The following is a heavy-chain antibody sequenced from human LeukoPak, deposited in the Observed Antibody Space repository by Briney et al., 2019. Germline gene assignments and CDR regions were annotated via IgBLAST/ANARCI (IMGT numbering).Heavy chain of an antibody. J-gene: IGHJ2*01. CDR3: ARDTSGYCSTSRCYGSWYFDL. V-gene: IGHV3-53*01. Sequence: GGSLRLSCAASGFTVSSNYINWVRQVPGKGLEWVSVLYSGGGTYYADSVKGRFTVSRDNSKNTLYLQMNSLGAEDTAVYYCARDTSGYCSTSRCYGSWYFDLWGRGTLVTVSS. CDR2: LYSGGGT. D-gene: IGHD2-2*01. CDR1: GFTVSSNY.